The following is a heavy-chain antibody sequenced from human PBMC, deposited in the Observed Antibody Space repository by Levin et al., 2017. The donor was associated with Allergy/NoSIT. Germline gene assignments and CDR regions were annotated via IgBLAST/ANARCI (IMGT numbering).Heavy chain of an antibody. J-gene: IGHJ5*02. CDR1: GVSISSSPYY. Sequence: SETLSLTCAVSGVSISSSPYYWGWIRQPPGTGLEWIGSIDYSGSTYYNPSLKSRATISADTSKNQFSLKLSSVTAADTAIYYCAKTVTTKTNWFDPWGQGTLVTVSS. CDR3: AKTVTTKTNWFDP. V-gene: IGHV4-39*01. D-gene: IGHD4-17*01. CDR2: IDYSGST.